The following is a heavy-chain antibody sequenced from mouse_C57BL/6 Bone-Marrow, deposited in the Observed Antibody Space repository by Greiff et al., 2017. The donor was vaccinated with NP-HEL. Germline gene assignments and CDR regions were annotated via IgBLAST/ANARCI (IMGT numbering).Heavy chain of an antibody. Sequence: VQLQQPGAELVKPGASVKLSCKASGYTFTSYWMQWVKQRPGQGLEWIGEIDPSDSYTNYNQKFKGKATLTVDTSSSTAYMQLSSLTSEDSAVYYCARRTYSLFADWGQGTLVTVSA. J-gene: IGHJ3*01. CDR2: IDPSDSYT. CDR3: ARRTYSLFAD. V-gene: IGHV1-50*01. D-gene: IGHD1-1*01. CDR1: GYTFTSYW.